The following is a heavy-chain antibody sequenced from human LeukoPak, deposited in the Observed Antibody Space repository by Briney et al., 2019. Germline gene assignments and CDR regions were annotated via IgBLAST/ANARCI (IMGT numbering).Heavy chain of an antibody. CDR2: ISSSSRTI. CDR1: GFTFSSYS. J-gene: IGHJ4*02. CDR3: ARDSSGGVIVIPDFFDY. D-gene: IGHD3-16*02. Sequence: PGGSLRLSCAASGFTFSSYSMNWVRQAPGKGLEWVSYISSSSRTIYYADSVKGRFTISRDNAKNSLYLQMNSLRAEDTAVYYCARDSSGGVIVIPDFFDYWGQGTLVTVSS. V-gene: IGHV3-48*04.